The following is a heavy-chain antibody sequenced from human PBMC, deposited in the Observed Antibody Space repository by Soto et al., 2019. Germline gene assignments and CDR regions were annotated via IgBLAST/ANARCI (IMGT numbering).Heavy chain of an antibody. J-gene: IGHJ4*02. CDR3: ARSIAVAGTDYFDY. V-gene: IGHV1-69*13. CDR1: GYTFTSYD. CDR2: IIPIFGTA. D-gene: IGHD6-19*01. Sequence: GASVKVSCKASGYTFTSYDINWVRQATGQGLEWMGWIIPIFGTANYAQKFQGRVTITADESTSTAYMELSSLRSEDTAVYYCARSIAVAGTDYFDYWGQGTLVTVSS.